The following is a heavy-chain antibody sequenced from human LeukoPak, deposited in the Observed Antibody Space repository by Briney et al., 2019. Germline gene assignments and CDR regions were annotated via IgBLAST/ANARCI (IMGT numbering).Heavy chain of an antibody. CDR2: IRSKAYGGTT. V-gene: IGHV3-49*04. D-gene: IGHD3-16*02. J-gene: IGHJ4*02. Sequence: PGGSLRLSCAASGFTFGDYAMSWVRQAPGKGLEWVGFIRSKAYGGTTEYAASVKGRFTISRDDSKSIAYLQMNSLKTEDTAVYYCTRVLYDYVWGSYRSVHHLDYWGQGTLVTVSS. CDR1: GFTFGDYA. CDR3: TRVLYDYVWGSYRSVHHLDY.